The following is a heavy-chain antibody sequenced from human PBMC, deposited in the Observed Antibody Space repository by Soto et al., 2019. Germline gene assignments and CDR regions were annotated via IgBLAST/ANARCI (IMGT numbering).Heavy chain of an antibody. J-gene: IGHJ3*02. CDR2: MNPNSGNT. Sequence: QVQLVQSGAAVKKPGASVKVSCKASGYTFTSYDITWVRQATGQGLEWMGWMNPNSGNTGYAHKFQRRVTMTRNTSIRPAYIELSSLRSEDTAVYYCARERVSAFDIWGQGTMVTVSS. CDR3: ARERVSAFDI. CDR1: GYTFTSYD. D-gene: IGHD3-22*01. V-gene: IGHV1-8*01.